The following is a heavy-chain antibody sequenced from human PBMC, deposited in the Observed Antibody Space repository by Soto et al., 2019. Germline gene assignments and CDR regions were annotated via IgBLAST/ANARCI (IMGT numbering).Heavy chain of an antibody. Sequence: SETLSLTCAVYGGSFSGYYWSWIRQPPGKGLEWIGEINHSGSTNYNPSLKSRVTISVDTSKNQFSLKLSSVTAADAAVYYCATNFYYGSGFYWFDPWGQGTLVTVSS. J-gene: IGHJ5*02. CDR2: INHSGST. CDR1: GGSFSGYY. D-gene: IGHD3-10*01. V-gene: IGHV4-34*01. CDR3: ATNFYYGSGFYWFDP.